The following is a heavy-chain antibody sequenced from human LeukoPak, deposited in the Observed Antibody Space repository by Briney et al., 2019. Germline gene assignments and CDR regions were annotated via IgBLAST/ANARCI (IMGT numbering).Heavy chain of an antibody. D-gene: IGHD2-2*01. CDR3: ARAGDRSTWRYYMDV. J-gene: IGHJ6*03. V-gene: IGHV1-69*13. CDR1: GGTFNTYA. CDR2: IIPIFGTG. Sequence: SVKVSCKASGGTFNTYAFNWVRQAPGQGLEWMGGIIPIFGTGNHAQKFQGRVTITANDSTRTVYMEMSGLTYEDTAVYYCARAGDRSTWRYYMDVWGKGTTVTVSS.